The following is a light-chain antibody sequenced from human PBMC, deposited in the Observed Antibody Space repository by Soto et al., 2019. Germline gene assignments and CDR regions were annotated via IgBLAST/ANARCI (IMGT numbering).Light chain of an antibody. Sequence: QSALTQPASVSGSPGQSITISCTGTSRDVGGYDFVSWYQQYPAKAPKLIIYEVNNRPSGVSNRFSGSKSGNTASLTISGLQAEDEADYYCSSYTSSATLVFGGGTKLTVL. J-gene: IGLJ3*02. CDR2: EVN. CDR3: SSYTSSATLV. V-gene: IGLV2-14*01. CDR1: SRDVGGYDF.